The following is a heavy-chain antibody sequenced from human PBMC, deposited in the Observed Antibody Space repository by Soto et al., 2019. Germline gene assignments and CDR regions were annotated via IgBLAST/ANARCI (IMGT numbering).Heavy chain of an antibody. D-gene: IGHD3-10*01. CDR1: GFTFSSYA. CDR2: ISYDGSNK. Sequence: QVHLVESGGGVVQPGRSLRLSCAASGFTFSSYAMQWVRQAPGKGLEWVADISYDGSNKYYADSVKGRFSISRDNSKNTLFLQMNRLRAEDKAVYYCARDYYGSGNYPGYYFDYWGQGTLVTVSS. V-gene: IGHV3-30-3*01. CDR3: ARDYYGSGNYPGYYFDY. J-gene: IGHJ4*02.